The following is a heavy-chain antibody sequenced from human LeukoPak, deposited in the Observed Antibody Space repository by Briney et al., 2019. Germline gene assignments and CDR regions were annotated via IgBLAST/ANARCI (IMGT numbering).Heavy chain of an antibody. Sequence: GGSLRLSCAASGFTFSNAWMSWVRQAPGKGLEWVSVIYSGGSTYYADSVKGRFTISRDNSKNTLYLQMNSLRAEDTAVYYCARDSGEYYFDYWGQGTLVTVSS. CDR3: ARDSGEYYFDY. CDR2: IYSGGST. CDR1: GFTFSNAW. J-gene: IGHJ4*02. V-gene: IGHV3-53*01.